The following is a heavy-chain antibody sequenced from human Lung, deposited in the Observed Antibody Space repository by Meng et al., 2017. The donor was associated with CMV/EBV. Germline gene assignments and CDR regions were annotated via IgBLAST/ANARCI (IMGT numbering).Heavy chain of an antibody. J-gene: IGHJ4*02. V-gene: IGHV3-11*01. CDR3: ARDRGGNYYFDY. CDR1: GFSFSDYY. D-gene: IGHD4-23*01. Sequence: GESLKISCEGSGFSFSDYYMIWIRQAPGKGLEWLAYISSSGNSIYYTDSVEGRFTISRDNARNSLYLQMNSLRVDDTAVYYCARDRGGNYYFDYWGKGTXVTVSS. CDR2: ISSSGNSI.